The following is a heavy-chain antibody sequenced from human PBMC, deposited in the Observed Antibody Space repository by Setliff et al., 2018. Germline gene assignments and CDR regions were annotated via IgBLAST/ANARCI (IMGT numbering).Heavy chain of an antibody. J-gene: IGHJ4*02. Sequence: SETLSLTCTVSGGSISSGHYWGWIRQPPGKGLEWIGSFHHRGSTYYNPSLKSRVTISVDTSKNQFSLKVNSVTAADTAVYYCTRLAARGYSYGSDYWGQGSLVTVSS. CDR3: TRLAARGYSYGSDY. CDR2: FHHRGST. CDR1: GGSISSGHY. D-gene: IGHD5-18*01. V-gene: IGHV4-38-2*02.